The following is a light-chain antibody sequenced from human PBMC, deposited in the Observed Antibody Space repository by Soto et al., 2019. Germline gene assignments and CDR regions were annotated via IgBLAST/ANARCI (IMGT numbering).Light chain of an antibody. Sequence: QSALTQPASVSGSPGQSITISCTGTSSDVGSYNLVSWYQQHPGKAPKLMIYEACQRPSGISHRFSGSKSGNTASLTISGLQAEDEADYYCCSYAGSSTLVFGGGTKLTVL. V-gene: IGLV2-23*01. CDR1: SSDVGSYNL. CDR2: EAC. CDR3: CSYAGSSTLV. J-gene: IGLJ3*02.